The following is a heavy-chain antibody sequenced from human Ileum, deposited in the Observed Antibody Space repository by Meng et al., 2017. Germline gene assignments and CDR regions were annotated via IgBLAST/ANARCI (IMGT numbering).Heavy chain of an antibody. V-gene: IGHV4-39*07. CDR2: IYSGGTT. J-gene: IGHJ5*02. CDR3: AKGEGGTYPGVWFDP. Sequence: SETLSLTCTVSGGSISSSRNYWGWIRQPPGKGLEWIGSIYSGGTTYYNPSLKSRVTVSIDTSKNHFSMKLTSMTAADTAVYYCAKGEGGTYPGVWFDPWGPGARVTGSS. CDR1: GGSISSSRNY. D-gene: IGHD1-1*01.